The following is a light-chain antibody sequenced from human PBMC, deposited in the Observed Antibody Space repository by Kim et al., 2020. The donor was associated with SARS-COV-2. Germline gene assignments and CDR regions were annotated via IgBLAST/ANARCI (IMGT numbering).Light chain of an antibody. V-gene: IGLV3-19*01. CDR3: NSRDSSGNHWV. CDR1: SLRSYY. J-gene: IGLJ3*02. Sequence: SSELTQYPAVSVALGQTVRITCQGDSLRSYYASWYQQKPGQAPVLVIYGKNNRPSGIPDRFSGSSSGNTASLTITGAQAEDEADYYCNSRDSSGNHWVFGGGTQLTVL. CDR2: GKN.